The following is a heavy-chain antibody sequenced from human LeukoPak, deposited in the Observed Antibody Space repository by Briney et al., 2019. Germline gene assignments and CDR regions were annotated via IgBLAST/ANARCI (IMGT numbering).Heavy chain of an antibody. V-gene: IGHV3-23*01. Sequence: GGSLRLSCAASGFTFSSYAMSWVRQAPGKGLEWVSAISGSGGSTYYADSVKGRFTISRDNSKNTLYLQMNSLRAEDTAVYYCAKTGSALESSVRELLYFDYWGQGTLVTVSS. CDR1: GFTFSSYA. D-gene: IGHD3-10*01. CDR3: AKTGSALESSVRELLYFDY. CDR2: ISGSGGST. J-gene: IGHJ4*02.